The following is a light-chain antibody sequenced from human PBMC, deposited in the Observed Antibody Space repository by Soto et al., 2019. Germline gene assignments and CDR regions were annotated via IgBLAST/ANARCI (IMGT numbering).Light chain of an antibody. CDR3: CSYAGSSTYV. Sequence: QSALTQPASVSGSPGRSITISCTGTSSDFGSYNLVSWYQQHPGKAPKLMIYEDSKRPSGVSNRFSGSKSGNTASLTISGLQAEDDAEYYCCSYAGSSTYVFGTGTKVTVL. CDR2: EDS. V-gene: IGLV2-23*01. J-gene: IGLJ1*01. CDR1: SSDFGSYNL.